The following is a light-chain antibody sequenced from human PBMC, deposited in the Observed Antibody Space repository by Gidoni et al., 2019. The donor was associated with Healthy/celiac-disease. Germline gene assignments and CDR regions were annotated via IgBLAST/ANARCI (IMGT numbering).Light chain of an antibody. CDR1: QSLLHSNGYNY. CDR3: MQALQTLLT. V-gene: IGKV2-28*01. J-gene: IGKJ4*01. CDR2: SGS. Sequence: DIVMTQSPLSLPVTPGEPASISCRSSQSLLHSNGYNYLDWYLQKPGQSPQLLIYSGSNRASGVPDRFSGSGSGTDFTLKISRGEAEDVGVYYCMQALQTLLTFGGGTKVEIK.